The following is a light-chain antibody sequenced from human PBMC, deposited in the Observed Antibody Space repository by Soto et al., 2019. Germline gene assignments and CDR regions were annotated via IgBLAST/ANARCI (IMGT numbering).Light chain of an antibody. J-gene: IGKJ4*01. V-gene: IGKV1-12*01. Sequence: DIQMTQSPSSVSASVGDRVTITCRASQGISSWLAWYQQKPGKAPKLLIYAASSLQSGVPSRFSGSGSGADFHPTIRRLQPEGFATYYWQPGNSFPLTFGGGTKVEIK. CDR1: QGISSW. CDR2: AAS. CDR3: QPGNSFPLT.